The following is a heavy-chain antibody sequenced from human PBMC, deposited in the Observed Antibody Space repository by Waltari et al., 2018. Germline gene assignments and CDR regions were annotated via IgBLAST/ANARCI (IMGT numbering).Heavy chain of an antibody. J-gene: IGHJ4*02. Sequence: QVPLVQSGAEVKKPGASVKVSCKASGYTFTGYYMNGVRQAPGQGLEWMGWSNPNSGGTNYAQKFQGRVTMTRETSISTAYMELSRLRSDDTAVYYCAAGIAVAGTLEVGYWGQGTLVTVSS. D-gene: IGHD6-19*01. CDR3: AAGIAVAGTLEVGY. CDR2: SNPNSGGT. CDR1: GYTFTGYY. V-gene: IGHV1-2*02.